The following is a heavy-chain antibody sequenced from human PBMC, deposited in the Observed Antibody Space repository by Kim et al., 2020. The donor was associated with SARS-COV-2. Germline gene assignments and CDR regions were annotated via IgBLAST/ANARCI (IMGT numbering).Heavy chain of an antibody. CDR3: ARGMVRGVSSLGMDV. J-gene: IGHJ6*02. D-gene: IGHD3-10*01. V-gene: IGHV1-69*04. Sequence: QKFQGRVTITADKSTSTAYMELSSLRSEDTAVYYCARGMVRGVSSLGMDVWGQGTTVTVSS.